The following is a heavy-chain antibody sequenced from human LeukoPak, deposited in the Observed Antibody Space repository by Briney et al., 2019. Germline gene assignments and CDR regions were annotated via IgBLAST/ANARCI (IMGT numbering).Heavy chain of an antibody. J-gene: IGHJ4*02. D-gene: IGHD1-26*01. V-gene: IGHV1-69*04. CDR1: GGTFSSYA. CDR2: IIPILGIA. CDR3: ARVRGIGGSGSFDY. Sequence: SVKVSCKASGGTFSSYAISWVRQAPGQGLEWMGRIIPILGIANYAQKFQGRVTITADKSTSTAYMELSSLRSEDTAVYYCARVRGIGGSGSFDYWGQGTLVTVSS.